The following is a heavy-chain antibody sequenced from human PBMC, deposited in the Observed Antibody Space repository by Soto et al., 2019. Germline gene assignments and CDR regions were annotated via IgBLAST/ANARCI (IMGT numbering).Heavy chain of an antibody. Sequence: GGSLRLSCAASGFTFSSYAMSWVRQAPGEGLEWVSAISGSGGSTYYADSVKGRFTISRDNSKNTLYLQMNSLRAEDTAVYYCASNLPMIVVVTNETFDYWGQGTLVTVSS. D-gene: IGHD3-22*01. CDR3: ASNLPMIVVVTNETFDY. CDR2: ISGSGGST. CDR1: GFTFSSYA. V-gene: IGHV3-23*01. J-gene: IGHJ4*02.